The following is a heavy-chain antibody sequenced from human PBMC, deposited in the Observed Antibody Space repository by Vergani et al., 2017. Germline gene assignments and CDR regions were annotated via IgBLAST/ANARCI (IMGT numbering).Heavy chain of an antibody. CDR3: TRHVPCGDGACLHFDH. D-gene: IGHD2-21*01. CDR1: ESSFISNE. CDR2: INPIDSKI. J-gene: IGHJ4*02. Sequence: EVMLVQSGAEVKKPGESLKISCKYSESSFISNEIAWVRQMSGKGLQWMGNINPIDSKIAYSPSFQGQAIMSLDKSITTAYLQWRSLKASDTAIYDCTRHVPCGDGACLHFDHWGKGTQVTVSS. V-gene: IGHV5-51*01.